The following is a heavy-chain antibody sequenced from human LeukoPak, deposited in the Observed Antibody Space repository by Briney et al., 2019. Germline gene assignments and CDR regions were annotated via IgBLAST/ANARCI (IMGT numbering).Heavy chain of an antibody. CDR2: INYDGSST. D-gene: IGHD4-17*01. CDR3: SRSTVSHVD. CDR1: GFTSSIYA. J-gene: IGHJ4*02. V-gene: IGHV3-74*01. Sequence: GGSLRLSCSASGFTSSIYAMHWVRQAPGKGLVWVSHINYDGSSTTYADSVKGRVTISRDNAKNTLYLQMNSLRVEDTAVYYCSRSTVSHVDWGQGTLVTVSS.